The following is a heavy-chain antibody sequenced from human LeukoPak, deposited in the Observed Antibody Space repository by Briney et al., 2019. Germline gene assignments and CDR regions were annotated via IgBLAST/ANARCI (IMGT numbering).Heavy chain of an antibody. CDR1: GFNIGPYA. CDR2: IKADGSGT. CDR3: ATWAFYHNLDV. Sequence: GGSLRLSCAASGFNIGPYAMYWVRQGPGRGLEWVSVIKADGSGTFYSDSVRGRFTTSRDNSKNSLYLQMSSLASDDTALYYCATWAFYHNLDVWGQGTTVAVSS. V-gene: IGHV3-43*02. J-gene: IGHJ6*02. D-gene: IGHD2/OR15-2a*01.